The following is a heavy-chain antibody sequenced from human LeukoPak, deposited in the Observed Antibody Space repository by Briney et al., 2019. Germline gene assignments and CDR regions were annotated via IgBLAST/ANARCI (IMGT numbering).Heavy chain of an antibody. J-gene: IGHJ5*02. CDR3: ARGPGYSSSWYRGYNWFDP. CDR2: INHSGST. D-gene: IGHD6-13*01. CDR1: GGSFSGYY. Sequence: SETLSLTCAVYGGSFSGYYWSWIRQPPGKGLEWIGEINHSGSTNYNPSLKSRVTISEDTSKNQFSLKLSSVTAADTAVYYCARGPGYSSSWYRGYNWFDPWGQGTLVTVSS. V-gene: IGHV4-34*01.